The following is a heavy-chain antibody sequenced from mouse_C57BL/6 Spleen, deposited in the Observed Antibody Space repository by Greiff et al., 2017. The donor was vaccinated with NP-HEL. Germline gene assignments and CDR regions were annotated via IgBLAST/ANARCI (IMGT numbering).Heavy chain of an antibody. V-gene: IGHV2-5*01. CDR3: ASNYYYGSSYFDY. Sequence: QVQLQQSGPGLVQPSQSLSITCTVSGFSLTSYGVHWVRQSPGKGLEWLGVIWSGGSTDYNAAFMSRLSITKDNNKSQAVYKMNSLQADDTSIYYCASNYYYGSSYFDYWGQGTTLTVSS. J-gene: IGHJ2*01. D-gene: IGHD1-1*01. CDR1: GFSLTSYG. CDR2: IWSGGST.